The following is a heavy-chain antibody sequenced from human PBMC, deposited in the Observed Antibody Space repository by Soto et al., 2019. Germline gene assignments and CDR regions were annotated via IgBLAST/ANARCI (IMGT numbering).Heavy chain of an antibody. J-gene: IGHJ4*02. V-gene: IGHV4-30-2*01. D-gene: IGHD1-26*01. Sequence: SETLSLTCRLSGGSFSPNYWGWFRQPPGKGLEWIGYIYHSGSTYYNPSLKSRVTISVDRSKNQFSLKLSSVTAADTAVYYCARAGVVGATALDYWVQGTLVTVSS. CDR2: IYHSGST. CDR1: GGSFSPNY. CDR3: ARAGVVGATALDY.